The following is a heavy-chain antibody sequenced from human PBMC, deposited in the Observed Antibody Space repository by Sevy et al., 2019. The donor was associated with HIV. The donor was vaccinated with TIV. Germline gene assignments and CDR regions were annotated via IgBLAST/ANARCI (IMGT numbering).Heavy chain of an antibody. CDR3: AKDSSRFLEWSNYYGMDV. CDR2: ISYDGSNK. Sequence: GGSLRLSCAASGFTFSSYGMHWVRQAPGKGLEWVAVISYDGSNKYYADSVKGRFTISRDNSKNTLYLQMNSLRAEDTAVYYCAKDSSRFLEWSNYYGMDVWGLGTTVTVSS. V-gene: IGHV3-30*18. D-gene: IGHD3-3*01. J-gene: IGHJ6*02. CDR1: GFTFSSYG.